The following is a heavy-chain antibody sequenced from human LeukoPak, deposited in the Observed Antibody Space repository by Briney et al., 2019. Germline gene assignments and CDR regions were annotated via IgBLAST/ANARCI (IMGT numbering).Heavy chain of an antibody. V-gene: IGHV3-30*18. CDR2: ISYVGSNK. D-gene: IGHD6-13*01. J-gene: IGHJ4*02. CDR3: AKGLRLYSSSWTAFDY. CDR1: GFTVSSNY. Sequence: GGSLRLSCAASGFTVSSNYMSWVRQAPGKGLEWVAVISYVGSNKYYADSVKGRFTISRDNSKNTLYLQMNSLRAEDTAVYYCAKGLRLYSSSWTAFDYWGQGTLVTVSS.